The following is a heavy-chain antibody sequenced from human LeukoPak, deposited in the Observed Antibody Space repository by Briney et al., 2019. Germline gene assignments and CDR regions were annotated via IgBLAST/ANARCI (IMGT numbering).Heavy chain of an antibody. CDR3: ARDSGGIPYYYGMDV. Sequence: SETLSLTCTVSGGSISSYYWSWIRQPPGKGLEWIGYIYYSGSTNYNPSLKSRVTISVDTSKNPFSLKLSSVTAADTAVYYCARDSGGIPYYYGMDVWGQGTTVTVSS. V-gene: IGHV4-59*01. J-gene: IGHJ6*02. CDR2: IYYSGST. CDR1: GGSISSYY. D-gene: IGHD2-15*01.